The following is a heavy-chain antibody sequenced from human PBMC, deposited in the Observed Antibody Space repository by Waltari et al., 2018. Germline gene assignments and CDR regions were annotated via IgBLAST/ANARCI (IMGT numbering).Heavy chain of an antibody. CDR3: ARLAVAGIPLGGYNWFDH. Sequence: QLQESGPGLVKPSQTLSLTCTVSGGSISSGSYYWSWIRQPAGQGLEWIGRIYTSGSTNYNPSLKSRVTISVDTSKNQFSLKLSSVTAADTAVYYCARLAVAGIPLGGYNWFDHWGQGTLVTVSS. D-gene: IGHD6-19*01. J-gene: IGHJ5*02. V-gene: IGHV4-61*02. CDR2: IYTSGST. CDR1: GGSISSGSYY.